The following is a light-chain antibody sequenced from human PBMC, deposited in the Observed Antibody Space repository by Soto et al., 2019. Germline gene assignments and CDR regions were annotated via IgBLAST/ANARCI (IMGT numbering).Light chain of an antibody. Sequence: QSALTQPASVSGSPGQSITISCTGTSSDVGSYNLVSWYQQHPGKAPKVMIYEVSKRPSGVSNRFSGSKSGNTASLTISGLQAGDEADYYCCSYGGSTSYVFGTGTKVTVL. J-gene: IGLJ1*01. CDR1: SSDVGSYNL. CDR3: CSYGGSTSYV. CDR2: EVS. V-gene: IGLV2-23*02.